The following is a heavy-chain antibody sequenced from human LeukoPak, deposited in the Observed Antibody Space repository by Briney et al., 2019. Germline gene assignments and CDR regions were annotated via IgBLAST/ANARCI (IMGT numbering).Heavy chain of an antibody. CDR2: IYYSGTT. Sequence: PSETLSLTCTVSGNSIRSYYWTWIRQPPGKGLEWIGYIYYSGTTSYNPSLRSRVTISVDMSKNQFSLRLISVTAADTAVYYCARQSEGFDSWGQGTLVTVSS. CDR3: ARQSEGFDS. CDR1: GNSIRSYY. J-gene: IGHJ4*02. V-gene: IGHV4-59*08.